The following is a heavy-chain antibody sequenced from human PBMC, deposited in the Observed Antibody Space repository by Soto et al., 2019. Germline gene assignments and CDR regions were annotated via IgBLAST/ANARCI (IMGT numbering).Heavy chain of an antibody. CDR3: ATDVAPSASTIFGVCMDV. CDR1: GYTFTSYY. V-gene: IGHV1-46*01. CDR2: IIPYGGST. J-gene: IGHJ6*02. D-gene: IGHD3-3*01. Sequence: ASVKVSCKASGYTFTSYYMHWVRQAPGQGLEWLVTIIPYGGSTSYEKKFQCRVSMTRDTTTSTVYMEQSSLRSEDTAVYYCATDVAPSASTIFGVCMDVWGQGTMVTVSS.